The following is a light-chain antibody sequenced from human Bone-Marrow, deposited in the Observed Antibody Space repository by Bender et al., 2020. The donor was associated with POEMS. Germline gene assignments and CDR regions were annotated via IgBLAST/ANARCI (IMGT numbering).Light chain of an antibody. Sequence: QSVLTQPPSVSGAPGQRVTISCTGSSSNIGADSDVHWYQQLPGTAPKLLIYGNSNRPSGVPDRFSGSKSGTSASLAISGLQSEDEADYYCAAWDDSLHAWVFGGGTKVTVL. V-gene: IGLV1-50*01. CDR2: GNS. CDR3: AAWDDSLHAWV. CDR1: SSNIGADSD. J-gene: IGLJ3*02.